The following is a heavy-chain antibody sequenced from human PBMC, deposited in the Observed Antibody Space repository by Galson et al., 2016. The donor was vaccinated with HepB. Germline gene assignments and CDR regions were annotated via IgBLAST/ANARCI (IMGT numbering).Heavy chain of an antibody. V-gene: IGHV4-34*01. CDR2: INHSGST. D-gene: IGHD1-20*01. CDR3: ATHPGTESITGTGDWFDP. Sequence: SETLSLTCAVYSESFTHDYWSWIRQPPGKGLEWIGEINHSGSTNYNPSLKSRVTISIDTSKNHFSLNLTSVTAADTAVYYCATHPGTESITGTGDWFDPWGQGTLVTVSS. CDR1: SESFTHDY. J-gene: IGHJ5*02.